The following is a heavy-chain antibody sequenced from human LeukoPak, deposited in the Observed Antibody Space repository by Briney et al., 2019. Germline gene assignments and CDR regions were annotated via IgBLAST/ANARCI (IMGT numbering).Heavy chain of an antibody. CDR1: GGSINNYY. Sequence: SETLSLTGTVAGGSINNYYWSWFRHPPGKALEWIAYISYSGSTNYNPSLKSRVTISVDTSKNQFSLKLSSVTAADTAEYYCARHRTSSGWYGYYFDYWGQGTLVTVSS. CDR2: ISYSGST. D-gene: IGHD6-19*01. J-gene: IGHJ4*02. CDR3: ARHRTSSGWYGYYFDY. V-gene: IGHV4-59*08.